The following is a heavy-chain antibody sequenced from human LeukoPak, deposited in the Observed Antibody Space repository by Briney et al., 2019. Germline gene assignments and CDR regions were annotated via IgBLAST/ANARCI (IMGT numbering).Heavy chain of an antibody. CDR2: IKTDGSEQ. D-gene: IGHD6-19*01. Sequence: VGSLRLSCAASGFTFSSYCMSWVRQAPGKGLEWVANIKTDGSEQNSVHPVKGRFTISRDNAKNSLYLQRNSLRAEDTAVYYCARFALGPIAVATYFDYWGQGTLVTVSS. V-gene: IGHV3-7*01. CDR1: GFTFSSYC. CDR3: ARFALGPIAVATYFDY. J-gene: IGHJ4*02.